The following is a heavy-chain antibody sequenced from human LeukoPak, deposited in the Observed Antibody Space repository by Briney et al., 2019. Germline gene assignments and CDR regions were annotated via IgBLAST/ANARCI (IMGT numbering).Heavy chain of an antibody. J-gene: IGHJ4*02. CDR1: GYTFTSYD. CDR3: ARYEMAPDY. Sequence: ASVKVSCKASGYTFTSYDINWVRQATEQGLEWMGWMNPNSGNTGCAQKFQGRVTMTRNTSISTAYMELSSLRSEDTAVYYCARYEMAPDYWGQGTLVTVSS. CDR2: MNPNSGNT. D-gene: IGHD5-24*01. V-gene: IGHV1-8*01.